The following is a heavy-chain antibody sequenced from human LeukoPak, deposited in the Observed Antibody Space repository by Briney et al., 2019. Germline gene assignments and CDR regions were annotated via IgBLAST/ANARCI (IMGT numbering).Heavy chain of an antibody. J-gene: IGHJ6*02. CDR1: GYTFTSYD. CDR2: MNPNSGNT. CDR3: AVVGSSWFGYYYYGMDV. D-gene: IGHD6-13*01. Sequence: VASVKVSCKASGYTFTSYDINWVRQATGQGLEWMGWMNPNSGNTGYAQKSQGRVTMTRNTSISTAYMELSSLRSEDTAVYYCAVVGSSWFGYYYYGMDVWGQGTTVTVSS. V-gene: IGHV1-8*01.